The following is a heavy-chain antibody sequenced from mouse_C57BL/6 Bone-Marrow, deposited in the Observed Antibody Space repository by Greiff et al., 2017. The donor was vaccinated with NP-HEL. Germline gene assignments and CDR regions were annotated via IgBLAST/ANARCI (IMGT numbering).Heavy chain of an antibody. D-gene: IGHD1-1*01. Sequence: VMLVESGAELVKPGASVKISCKASGYAFSSYWMNWVKQRPGKGLEWIGQIYPGDGDTNYNGKFKGKATLTADKSSSTAYMQLSSLTSEDSAVYFGARSPYYYGSSYDYWGQGTTLTVSS. CDR2: IYPGDGDT. CDR1: GYAFSSYW. CDR3: ARSPYYYGSSYDY. V-gene: IGHV1-80*01. J-gene: IGHJ2*01.